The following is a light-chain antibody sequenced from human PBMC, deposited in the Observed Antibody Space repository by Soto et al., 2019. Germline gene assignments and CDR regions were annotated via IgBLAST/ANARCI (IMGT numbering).Light chain of an antibody. V-gene: IGLV2-14*01. CDR2: EVS. CDR3: SSYATSSTRV. Sequence: QSALAQPASVSGSPGQSITISCTGTSSDVGRYNYVAWYQQHPGKAPKVLIFEVSNRPSGVSSRFSSSKSGNTASLNISGLQAEDEADYYCSSYATSSTRVFGTGTKVTVL. CDR1: SSDVGRYNY. J-gene: IGLJ1*01.